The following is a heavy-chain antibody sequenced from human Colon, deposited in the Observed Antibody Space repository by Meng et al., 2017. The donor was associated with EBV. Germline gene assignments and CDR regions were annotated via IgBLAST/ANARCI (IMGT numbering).Heavy chain of an antibody. J-gene: IGHJ4*02. CDR2: IYHSGST. V-gene: IGHV4-4*02. CDR1: GGPLSSRTW. CDR3: ARVGAYCGGDCYHPR. D-gene: IGHD2-21*02. Sequence: VYLRESGPGLVKPVATLSLPCAVSGGPLSSRTWWSWVRQPPGKGLEWIGEIYHSGSTNYNPSLKSRVTISVDESKNQFSLRLSSVTAADTAVYYCARVGAYCGGDCYHPRWGQGTLVTVSS.